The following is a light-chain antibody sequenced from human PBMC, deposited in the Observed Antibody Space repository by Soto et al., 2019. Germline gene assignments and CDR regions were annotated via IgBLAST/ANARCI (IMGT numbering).Light chain of an antibody. CDR3: QQYATSPLT. J-gene: IGKJ4*01. CDR1: QSVAKNY. Sequence: EIVVTQSPGTLYSSPRERASLSCRASQSVAKNYLAWYQQKPGQALRLLISDASSRATGIPDRFSGSGSGTDFTLTIIRLEAEDFAVYFCQQYATSPLTFGGGTKVEIK. CDR2: DAS. V-gene: IGKV3-20*01.